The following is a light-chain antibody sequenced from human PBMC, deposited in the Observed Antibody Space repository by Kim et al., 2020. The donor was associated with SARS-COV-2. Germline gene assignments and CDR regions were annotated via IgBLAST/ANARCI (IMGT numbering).Light chain of an antibody. Sequence: GQSITISCTGTSSDVGGYDFVSWYQQHPGKAPKLMIYDVSNRPSGVSNRFSGSKSGNTASLTISGLQAEDEADYYCSSYAISTTQVFGGGTKLTVL. J-gene: IGLJ2*01. V-gene: IGLV2-14*03. CDR3: SSYAISTTQV. CDR1: SSDVGGYDF. CDR2: DVS.